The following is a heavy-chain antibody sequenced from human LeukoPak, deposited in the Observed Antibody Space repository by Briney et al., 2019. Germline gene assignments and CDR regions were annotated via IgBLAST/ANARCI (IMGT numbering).Heavy chain of an antibody. D-gene: IGHD5-18*01. CDR3: AKDPELQLWIAAFFDY. V-gene: IGHV3-23*01. J-gene: IGHJ4*02. CDR1: GFTFSSYA. CDR2: ISGSGGST. Sequence: SGGSLRLSCAASGFTFSSYAMSWVRQAPGKGLEWVSAISGSGGSTYYADPVKGRFTISRDNSKNTLYLQMNSLRAEDTAVYYCAKDPELQLWIAAFFDYWGQGTLVTVSS.